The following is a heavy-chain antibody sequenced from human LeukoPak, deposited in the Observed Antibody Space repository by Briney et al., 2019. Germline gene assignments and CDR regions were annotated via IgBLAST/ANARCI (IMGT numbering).Heavy chain of an antibody. V-gene: IGHV4-34*01. J-gene: IGHJ6*03. CDR3: ARAGIVVVPAALRYYYYYYMDV. Sequence: SETLSLTCAVYGGSFSGYYWSWIRQPPGKGLEWIGEINHSGSTNYNPSLKSRVTISVDTSKNQFSLKLSSVTAADTAVYYCARAGIVVVPAALRYYYYYYMDVWGKGTTVTVSS. D-gene: IGHD2-2*01. CDR1: GGSFSGYY. CDR2: INHSGST.